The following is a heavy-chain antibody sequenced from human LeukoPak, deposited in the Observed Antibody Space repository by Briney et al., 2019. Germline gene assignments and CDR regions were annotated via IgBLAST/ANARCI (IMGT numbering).Heavy chain of an antibody. CDR2: IYHSGST. J-gene: IGHJ4*02. CDR1: GGSISSSSYY. CDR3: SRLYDSCDY. V-gene: IGHV4-39*01. D-gene: IGHD3-22*01. Sequence: SETLSLTCTVSGGSISSSSYYWGWIRQPPGKGLEWIGSIYHSGSTYHNPSLKSRVTISVDTSKNQFSLKLSSVTAADTAVYYCSRLYDSCDYWGQGTLVTVSS.